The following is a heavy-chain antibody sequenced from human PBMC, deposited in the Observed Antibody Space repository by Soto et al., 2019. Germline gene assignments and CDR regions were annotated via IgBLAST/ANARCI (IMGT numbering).Heavy chain of an antibody. CDR3: ARGGGSNWANNAFDI. CDR2: IYYSGST. CDR1: GGSISSSSYY. Sequence: ETLSLTCTVSGGSISSSSYYWGWIRQPPGKGLEWIGSIYYSGSTYYNPSLKSRVTISVDTSKNQFSLKLSSVTAADTAVYYCARGGGSNWANNAFDIWGQGTMVTVSS. D-gene: IGHD7-27*01. V-gene: IGHV4-39*01. J-gene: IGHJ3*02.